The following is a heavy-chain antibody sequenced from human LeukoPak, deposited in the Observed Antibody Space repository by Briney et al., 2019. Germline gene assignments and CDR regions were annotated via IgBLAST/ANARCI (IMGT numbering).Heavy chain of an antibody. CDR3: AKADSGWDGVDY. V-gene: IGHV3-30*04. D-gene: IGHD6-19*01. Sequence: GGSLRLSCAASGFTFSSYTMHWVRQAPGKGLEWVTVISYDGSNKYYADSVKGRFTISRDNSKNTLYLQMNSLRAEDTAVYYCAKADSGWDGVDYWGQGTLVTVSS. J-gene: IGHJ4*02. CDR2: ISYDGSNK. CDR1: GFTFSSYT.